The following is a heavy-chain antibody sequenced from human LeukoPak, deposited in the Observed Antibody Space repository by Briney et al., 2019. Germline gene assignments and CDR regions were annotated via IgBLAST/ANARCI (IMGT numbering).Heavy chain of an antibody. D-gene: IGHD6-19*01. J-gene: IGHJ4*02. CDR3: ARGTSGWYVLVDY. CDR2: ISSSSSYI. V-gene: IGHV3-21*01. Sequence: GGSLRLSCAASGFTFSSYSMNWVRQAPGKGLEWVSSISSSSSYIYYADSVKGRFTISRDNAKNSLYLQMNSLRAEDTAVYYCARGTSGWYVLVDYWGQGTLVTVSS. CDR1: GFTFSSYS.